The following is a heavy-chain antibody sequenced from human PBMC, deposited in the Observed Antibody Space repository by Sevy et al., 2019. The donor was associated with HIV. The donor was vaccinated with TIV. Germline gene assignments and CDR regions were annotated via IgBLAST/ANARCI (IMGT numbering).Heavy chain of an antibody. V-gene: IGHV3-53*01. J-gene: IGHJ4*02. CDR3: ARGEQWLSFNY. CDR1: GFTISSNY. Sequence: GGSLRLSCAASGFTISSNYLSWVRQVPGKGLEWVSVIYGNHSTYYADFVKGRFTISRDNSKNTLYLQMNSLRAEDTAMYYCARGEQWLSFNYWGQGTLVTVSS. CDR2: IYGNHST. D-gene: IGHD6-19*01.